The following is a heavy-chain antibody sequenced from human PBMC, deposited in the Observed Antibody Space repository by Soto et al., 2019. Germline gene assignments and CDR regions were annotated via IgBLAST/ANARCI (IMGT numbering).Heavy chain of an antibody. CDR1: GGPIRSPNW. CDR2: VYYDGST. J-gene: IGHJ5*02. Sequence: QVKLQESGPGLVKPSETLSLTCGVSGGPIRSPNWWGWVRQPPGKGLEWIAEVYYDGSTSYNPSLRSLVTISVDKSKNQFSLELRSVTVADTAVYYCAKSSGASAGESGWLDPWGQGTLVTVSS. V-gene: IGHV4-4*02. D-gene: IGHD6-13*01. CDR3: AKSSGASAGESGWLDP.